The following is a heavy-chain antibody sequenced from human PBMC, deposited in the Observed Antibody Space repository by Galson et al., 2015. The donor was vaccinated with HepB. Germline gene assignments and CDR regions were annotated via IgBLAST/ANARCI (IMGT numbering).Heavy chain of an antibody. Sequence: SVKVSCRASGYTFTNYGISWVRQAPGQGLEWMGWINAYNGNTNYAQKVQGRVTMTTDTSTSTAYVELRSLRSDDTAVYYCVRDGGWGLAGTPFDYWGQGTLVTVSS. CDR3: VRDGGWGLAGTPFDY. CDR1: GYTFTNYG. V-gene: IGHV1-18*01. D-gene: IGHD7-27*01. CDR2: INAYNGNT. J-gene: IGHJ4*02.